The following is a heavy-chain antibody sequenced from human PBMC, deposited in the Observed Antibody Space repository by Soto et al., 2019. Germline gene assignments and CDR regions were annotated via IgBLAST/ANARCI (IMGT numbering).Heavy chain of an antibody. CDR2: IYYSGST. J-gene: IGHJ4*02. Sequence: SETLSLTCTVSYGSISSYYWSWIRQPPGKGLEWIGYIYYSGSTNYNPSLKSRVTISVDTSKNQFSLKLSSVTAADTAVYYCARYYYDTSGYYYDYWGQGSLVTVS. CDR1: YGSISSYY. V-gene: IGHV4-59*01. D-gene: IGHD3-22*01. CDR3: ARYYYDTSGYYYDY.